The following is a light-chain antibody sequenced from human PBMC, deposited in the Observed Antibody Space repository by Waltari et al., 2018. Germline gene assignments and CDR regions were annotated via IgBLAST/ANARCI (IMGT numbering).Light chain of an antibody. J-gene: IGLJ2*01. CDR1: SSNTGAGYD. V-gene: IGLV1-40*01. Sequence: QSVLTQPPSVSGAPGQRVTISCTGGSSNTGAGYDVHWYQQLRGAAPTLLIYGNNNRPSGVPDRFSGSKSGPSASLAITGLQAEDEADYYCQSYDSSLSGVIFGGGTKLTVL. CDR3: QSYDSSLSGVI. CDR2: GNN.